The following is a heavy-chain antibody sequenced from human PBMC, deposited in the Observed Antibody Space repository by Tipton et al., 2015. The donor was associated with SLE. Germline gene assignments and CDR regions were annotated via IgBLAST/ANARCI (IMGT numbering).Heavy chain of an antibody. J-gene: IGHJ2*01. CDR3: AREGSAAGRYFDL. Sequence: VQLVQSGGGLVQPGGSLRLSCAASGFTVSSNYMSWVRRAPGKGLEWVSVIYSGGSTYYADSVKGRFTISRHNSKNTLYLQMNSLRAEDTAVYYCAREGSAAGRYFDLWGRGTLVTVSS. D-gene: IGHD6-13*01. CDR1: GFTVSSNY. V-gene: IGHV3-53*04. CDR2: IYSGGST.